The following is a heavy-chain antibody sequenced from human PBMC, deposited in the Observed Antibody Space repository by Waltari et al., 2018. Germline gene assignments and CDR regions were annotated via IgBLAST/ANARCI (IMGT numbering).Heavy chain of an antibody. CDR3: AADYGDDWYAFDI. Sequence: EVQLVESGGGLVQPGRSLRLSCSASGFTFDDYAMHWFRQAPGKGLEWVSGISWNSGSIGYADSVKGRFTISRDNAKNSLYLQMNSLRAEDMALYYCAADYGDDWYAFDIWGQGTMVTVSS. D-gene: IGHD4-17*01. CDR1: GFTFDDYA. J-gene: IGHJ3*02. CDR2: ISWNSGSI. V-gene: IGHV3-9*03.